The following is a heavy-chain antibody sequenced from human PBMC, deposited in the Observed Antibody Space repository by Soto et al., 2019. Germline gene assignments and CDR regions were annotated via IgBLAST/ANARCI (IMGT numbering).Heavy chain of an antibody. CDR1: GGSFGGLS. CDR2: INHSGRV. J-gene: IGHJ5*01. Sequence: SETLPLTWAVDGGSFGGLSWTWILKYPGKGLEWIGDINHSGRVNYSPSLKSRVTISLDTSKNQFSLTLSAVTAADTAMFYCSTRAYDTNGYYRFDSWGQGFLVTVSS. D-gene: IGHD3-22*01. V-gene: IGHV4-34*01. CDR3: STRAYDTNGYYRFDS.